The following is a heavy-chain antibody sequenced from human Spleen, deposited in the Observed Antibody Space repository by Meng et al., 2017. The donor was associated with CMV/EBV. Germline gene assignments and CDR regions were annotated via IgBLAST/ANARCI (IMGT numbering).Heavy chain of an antibody. Sequence: ASVKVSCKASGYTFTSYYMHWVRQAPGQGLEWMGWINPNSGGTYYARKFQGRASMTRDTSTRTAYMDLTRLRSEDTALYYCAREWRRRRYDGNYYVPDGFDLWGQGTMVTVSS. CDR2: INPNSGGT. V-gene: IGHV1-2*02. CDR1: GYTFTSYY. CDR3: AREWRRRRYDGNYYVPDGFDL. D-gene: IGHD1-26*01. J-gene: IGHJ3*01.